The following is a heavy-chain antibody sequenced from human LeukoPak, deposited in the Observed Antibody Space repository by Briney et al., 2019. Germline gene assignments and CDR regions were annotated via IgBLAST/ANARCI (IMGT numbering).Heavy chain of an antibody. J-gene: IGHJ4*02. D-gene: IGHD4-17*01. CDR1: GLTFSSYA. CDR3: ARDLVDVYGVLDY. Sequence: GGSLRLSCAASGLTFSSYAMHWVRQAPGKGLEREAVISYDGSNKYYADSVKGRFTISRDNSKNTLYLQMNRLRAEDTAVSYCARDLVDVYGVLDYWGQGTLVLVSS. CDR2: ISYDGSNK. V-gene: IGHV3-30*04.